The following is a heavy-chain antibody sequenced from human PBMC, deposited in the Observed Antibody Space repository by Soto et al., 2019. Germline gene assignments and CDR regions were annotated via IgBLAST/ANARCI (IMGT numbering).Heavy chain of an antibody. Sequence: GESLRLSCAVSGFTFGNYWIYWVAQAPENGLGWVSRINGARRTKIYADSGKRRFTLSRDQPKNTLHLHTTSLRVEDTSFCYCAGARSAVLFDYWGLGTLVTVSS. CDR3: AGARSAVLFDY. CDR1: GFTFGNYW. V-gene: IGHV3-74*01. CDR2: INGARRTK. D-gene: IGHD6-19*01. J-gene: IGHJ4*02.